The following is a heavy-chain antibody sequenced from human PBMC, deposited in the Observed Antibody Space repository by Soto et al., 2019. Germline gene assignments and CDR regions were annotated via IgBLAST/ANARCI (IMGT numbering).Heavy chain of an antibody. J-gene: IGHJ5*02. CDR2: ISSSSSYI. CDR1: GFTFSSYS. Sequence: AGSLRLSCAASGFTFSSYSMNWVRQAPGKGLEWVSSISSSSSYIYYADSVKGRFTISRDNAKNSLYLQMNSLRAEDTAVYYCARDSVEYCSSTSCFRLNWFDPWGQGTLVTVSS. D-gene: IGHD2-2*01. V-gene: IGHV3-21*01. CDR3: ARDSVEYCSSTSCFRLNWFDP.